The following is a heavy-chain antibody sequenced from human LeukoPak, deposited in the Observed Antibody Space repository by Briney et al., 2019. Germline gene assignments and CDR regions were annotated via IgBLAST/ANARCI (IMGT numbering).Heavy chain of an antibody. J-gene: IGHJ5*02. V-gene: IGHV4-59*11. CDR3: ARGGSQEAFFSSGFDP. CDR1: GGSITSHF. Sequence: PSETLSLTCTVSGGSITSHFWSWIRQPPGKGLEWIGYVSHRGSTNYNPSLKSRVTISVDTSKNQISLRVTSVTAADTAVYYCARGGSQEAFFSSGFDPWGQGALVTVSS. CDR2: VSHRGST. D-gene: IGHD1-26*01.